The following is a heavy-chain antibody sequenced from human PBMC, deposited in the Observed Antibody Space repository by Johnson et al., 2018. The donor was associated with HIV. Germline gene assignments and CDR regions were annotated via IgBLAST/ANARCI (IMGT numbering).Heavy chain of an antibody. CDR3: ARDRRDDFWSGYSHGFDI. V-gene: IGHV3-30*04. J-gene: IGHJ3*02. CDR1: GFTFSSYA. D-gene: IGHD3-3*01. Sequence: QVQLVESGGGVVQPGRSLRLSCAASGFTFSSYAMHWVRQAPGKGLEWVAVISYDGSNKYYADSVKGRFTISRDNSENTLYMQMNSLRAEDTAVYYCARDRRDDFWSGYSHGFDIWGQGTMVTVSS. CDR2: ISYDGSNK.